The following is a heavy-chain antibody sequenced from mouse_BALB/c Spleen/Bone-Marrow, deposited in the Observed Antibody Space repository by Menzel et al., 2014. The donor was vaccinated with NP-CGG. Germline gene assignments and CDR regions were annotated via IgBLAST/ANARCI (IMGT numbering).Heavy chain of an antibody. CDR2: IDPANGNT. J-gene: IGHJ4*01. Sequence: VQLKESGAELVKPGASVKLSCTASGFNIXDTYMHWVKQRPEQGLEWIGRIDPANGNTKYDPKFQGKATITADTSSNTAYLQLSSLTSEDTAVYYCARGLLQYYYAMDYWGQGTSVTVSS. V-gene: IGHV14-3*02. CDR1: GFNIXDTY. D-gene: IGHD2-3*01. CDR3: ARGLLQYYYAMDY.